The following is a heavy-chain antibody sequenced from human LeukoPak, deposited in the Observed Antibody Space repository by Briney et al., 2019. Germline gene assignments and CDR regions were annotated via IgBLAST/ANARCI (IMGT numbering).Heavy chain of an antibody. CDR3: ARDPAGTGSFDY. Sequence: PGGSLRLSCAASGFTFSDYSLNWVRQAPGKGLEWVSYISAGSDSIFHADSVKGRFTISRDNAKNSLYLQMNSLRAEDTAVYYCARDPAGTGSFDYWGQGTLVTVSS. D-gene: IGHD6-13*01. CDR1: GFTFSDYS. V-gene: IGHV3-48*01. CDR2: ISAGSDSI. J-gene: IGHJ4*02.